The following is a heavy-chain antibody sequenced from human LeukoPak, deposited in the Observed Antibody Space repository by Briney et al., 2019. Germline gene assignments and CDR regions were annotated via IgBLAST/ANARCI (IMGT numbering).Heavy chain of an antibody. CDR3: ARLVGSSSWPYYYYYYMDV. CDR1: GGSISSSSYY. CDR2: IYYSGST. Sequence: PSETLSLTCTVSGGSISSSSYYWGWIRQPPGKGLEWIGSIYYSGSTYYNPSLKSRVTISVDTSKNQFSLKLSSVTAADTAVYYCARLVGSSSWPYYYYYYMDVWGKGTTVTISS. V-gene: IGHV4-39*01. D-gene: IGHD6-13*01. J-gene: IGHJ6*03.